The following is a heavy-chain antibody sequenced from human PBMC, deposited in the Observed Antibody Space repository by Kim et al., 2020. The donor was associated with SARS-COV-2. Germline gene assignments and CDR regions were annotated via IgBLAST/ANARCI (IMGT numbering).Heavy chain of an antibody. V-gene: IGHV3-53*01. CDR2: IYGGGGT. D-gene: IGHD3-10*01. CDR1: GFTVSSSY. Sequence: GGSLRLSCAASGFTVSSSYMSWVRQAPVKGLEWLSVIYGGGGTNYAESVQGRFTISRDNSKNTLYLQMNSLRAEDTAVYYCVRHYYDSGIFYNWFDPWGQGTRVTVSS. CDR3: VRHYYDSGIFYNWFDP. J-gene: IGHJ5*02.